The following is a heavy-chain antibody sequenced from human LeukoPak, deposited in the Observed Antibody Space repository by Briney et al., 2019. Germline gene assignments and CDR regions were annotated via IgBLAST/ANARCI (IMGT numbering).Heavy chain of an antibody. D-gene: IGHD3-3*01. Sequence: GGSLRLSCAASGFTFSSYAMSWVRQVPGKGLEWVSAISGSGGSTYYADSVKGRFTISRDNSKNTLYLQMNSLRAEDTAVYYCANSYDFWSGKYGMDVWGQGTTVTVSS. CDR1: GFTFSSYA. CDR2: ISGSGGST. CDR3: ANSYDFWSGKYGMDV. J-gene: IGHJ6*02. V-gene: IGHV3-23*01.